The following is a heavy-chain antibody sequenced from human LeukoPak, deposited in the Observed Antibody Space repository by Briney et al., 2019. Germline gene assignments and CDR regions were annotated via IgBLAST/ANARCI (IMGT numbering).Heavy chain of an antibody. CDR2: INHSGST. J-gene: IGHJ6*02. Sequence: SETLSLTCAVYGGSFSGYYRSWIRQPPGKGLEWIGEINHSGSTNYNPSLKSRVTISVDTSKNQFSLKLSSVTAADTAVYYCARDGTVTTTGNGMDVWGQGTTVTVSS. V-gene: IGHV4-34*01. CDR3: ARDGTVTTTGNGMDV. D-gene: IGHD4-17*01. CDR1: GGSFSGYY.